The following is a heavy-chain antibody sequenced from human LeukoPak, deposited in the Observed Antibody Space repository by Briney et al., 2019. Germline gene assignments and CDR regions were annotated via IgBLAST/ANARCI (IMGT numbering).Heavy chain of an antibody. D-gene: IGHD6-13*01. V-gene: IGHV3-30-3*01. Sequence: GGSLRLSCAASGFTFSSYAIHWVRQAPGKGLEWVAVISYDGSNKYYADSVKGRFTISRDNSKNTLYLQMNSLRAEDTAVYYCARVWSSSSWPSFDYWGQGTLVTVSS. CDR2: ISYDGSNK. CDR3: ARVWSSSSWPSFDY. J-gene: IGHJ4*02. CDR1: GFTFSSYA.